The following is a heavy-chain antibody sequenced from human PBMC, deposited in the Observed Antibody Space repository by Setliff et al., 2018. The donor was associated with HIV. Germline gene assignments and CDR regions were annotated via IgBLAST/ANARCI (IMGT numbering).Heavy chain of an antibody. D-gene: IGHD4-17*01. CDR3: ARASKYGVRYYFDY. Sequence: SQTLSLTCAISGDFVSSDRAAWNWIRQSPSRGLEWLGRTYYNSRWYNDYAPSVKSRIGINPDTSKNQFSLQLNSVTPDDTAVYFCARASKYGVRYYFDYWGLGTLVTVSS. CDR2: TYYNSRWYN. V-gene: IGHV6-1*01. J-gene: IGHJ4*02. CDR1: GDFVSSDRAA.